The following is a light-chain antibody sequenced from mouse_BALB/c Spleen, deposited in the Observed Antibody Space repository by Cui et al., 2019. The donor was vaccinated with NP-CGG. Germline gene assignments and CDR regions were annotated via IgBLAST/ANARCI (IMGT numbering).Light chain of an antibody. Sequence: QAVLPPESAPTTSPGETVTLTCRSSIGAVTTSNYANWVQEKPDHLFTGLIGGTNNRVPGVPARFSGSLIGDKAALTITGAQTEDEAIYFCALWYSNHWVFGGGTKLTVL. V-gene: IGLV1*01. J-gene: IGLJ1*01. CDR2: GTN. CDR1: IGAVTTSNY. CDR3: ALWYSNHWV.